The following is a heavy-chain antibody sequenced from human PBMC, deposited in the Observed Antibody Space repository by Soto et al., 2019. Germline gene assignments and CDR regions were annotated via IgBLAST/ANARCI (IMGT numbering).Heavy chain of an antibody. D-gene: IGHD7-27*01. CDR3: ARVTGSLGVYGMDV. Sequence: SETLSLTCSVSGGSINNDDYYWTWIRQAPGKGLEWLGNIFHTGSTYYNPSLKSRVTMSVDTSKNQFSLKLSSVRVADRAVYYCARVTGSLGVYGMDVWGQGTTVTVSS. CDR1: GGSINNDDYY. J-gene: IGHJ6*02. CDR2: IFHTGST. V-gene: IGHV4-30-4*01.